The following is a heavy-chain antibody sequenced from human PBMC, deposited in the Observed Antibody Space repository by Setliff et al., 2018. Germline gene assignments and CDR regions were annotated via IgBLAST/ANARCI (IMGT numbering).Heavy chain of an antibody. CDR1: GFSISSGYY. Sequence: ETLSLTCAVSGFSISSGYYWGWIRQPPGKGLEWIVNIHHSGKAYYNPSLKSRVTISVDRSKNEFSLNLKSVTAADTAVYYCARVLTGYYEGVYYYYMDVWGKGTTVTVSS. CDR3: ARVLTGYYEGVYYYYMDV. V-gene: IGHV4-38-2*01. D-gene: IGHD3-9*01. J-gene: IGHJ6*03. CDR2: IHHSGKA.